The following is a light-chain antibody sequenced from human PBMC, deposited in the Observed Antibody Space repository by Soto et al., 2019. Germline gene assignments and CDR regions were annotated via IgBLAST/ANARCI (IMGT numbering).Light chain of an antibody. J-gene: IGKJ4*01. Sequence: IQLTQSPSFLSASVGDRVTITCRASQGISSYLAWYQQKQGKAPKLLIYAASTLQSGVPSRFSGSGSGTEGTITISSLQPEDCETYDCQQLNSYPLTFGGGTKVDIK. CDR3: QQLNSYPLT. V-gene: IGKV1-9*01. CDR1: QGISSY. CDR2: AAS.